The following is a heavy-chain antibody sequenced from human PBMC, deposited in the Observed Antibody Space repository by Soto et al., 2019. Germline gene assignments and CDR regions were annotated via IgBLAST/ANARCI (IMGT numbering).Heavy chain of an antibody. CDR2: ISAST. J-gene: IGHJ4*02. D-gene: IGHD6-13*01. CDR1: GFTVSSYA. Sequence: EMQLLESGGGLVQAGGSLRLSCAASGFTVSSYALNWVRQAPGKGLEWVSGISASTYYADSVKGRFTISRDTSKNTLYLQMNSLRAEDTAIYFCGIRMYSTRWYSLDYWGQGTLVTVSS. V-gene: IGHV3-23*01. CDR3: GIRMYSTRWYSLDY.